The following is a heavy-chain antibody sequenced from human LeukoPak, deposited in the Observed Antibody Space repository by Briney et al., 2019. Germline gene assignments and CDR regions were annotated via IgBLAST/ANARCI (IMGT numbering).Heavy chain of an antibody. CDR1: GGSLNTYY. J-gene: IGHJ4*02. CDR2: INDSGST. CDR3: ARGTVTVVPAAAFDY. Sequence: SETLSLTCAVYGGSLNTYYWSWIRQPPGKGLEWIGEINDSGSTNYNPSLKSRLTISLDTSKNQFSLKLSSVTVADTAVYYCARGTVTVVPAAAFDYWGQGTLVTVSS. D-gene: IGHD2-2*01. V-gene: IGHV4-34*01.